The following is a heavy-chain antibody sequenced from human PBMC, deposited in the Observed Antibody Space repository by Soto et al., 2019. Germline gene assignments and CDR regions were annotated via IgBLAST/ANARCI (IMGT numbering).Heavy chain of an antibody. CDR1: GFTFSRYT. J-gene: IGHJ2*01. V-gene: IGHV3-30-3*01. CDR3: AKDGGFDYGFWYFDI. CDR2: ISSGGSTK. D-gene: IGHD4-17*01. Sequence: QVQLVESGGGGVQPGRSLRLSCAASGFTFSRYTMHWVRQAPGKGLEWVAVISSGGSTKYYADSVKGRFTISRDNSKNTLFLQMNSLRADDTAVYYCAKDGGFDYGFWYFDIWGRGNLVTVSS.